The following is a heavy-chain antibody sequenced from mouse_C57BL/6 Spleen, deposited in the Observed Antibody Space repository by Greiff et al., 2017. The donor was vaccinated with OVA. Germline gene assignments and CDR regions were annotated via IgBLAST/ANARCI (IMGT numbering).Heavy chain of an antibody. J-gene: IGHJ4*01. CDR1: GYTFTSYW. Sequence: VQLQQSGAELVMPGASVKLSCKASGYTFTSYWMHWVKQRPGQGLEWIGEIDPSDSYTNYNQKFKGKSTLTVDKSSSTAYMQLSSLTSEDSAVYYCARPYDSNYAMDYWGQGTSVTVSS. CDR2: IDPSDSYT. CDR3: ARPYDSNYAMDY. V-gene: IGHV1-69*01. D-gene: IGHD2-4*01.